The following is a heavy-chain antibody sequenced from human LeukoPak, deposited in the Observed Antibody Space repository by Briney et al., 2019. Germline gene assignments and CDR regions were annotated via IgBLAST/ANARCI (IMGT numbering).Heavy chain of an antibody. CDR3: ARDHPRYFDWLPSD. Sequence: PGRSLRLSCAASGFTFRSYAMHWVRQAPGKGLEWVAVISYDGSNKYYADSVKGRFTISRDNHKSTLYLQMNSLRAEDTAVYYCARDHPRYFDWLPSDWGQGALVIVSS. V-gene: IGHV3-30-3*01. D-gene: IGHD3-9*01. CDR1: GFTFRSYA. J-gene: IGHJ4*02. CDR2: ISYDGSNK.